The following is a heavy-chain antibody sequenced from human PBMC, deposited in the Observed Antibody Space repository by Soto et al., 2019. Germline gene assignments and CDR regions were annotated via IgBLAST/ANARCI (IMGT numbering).Heavy chain of an antibody. CDR2: INHSGST. CDR1: DGSISRYY. Sequence: SEPMSVTCGVDDGSISRYYLTWIRQPPGTGLEWIGEINHSGSTNYNPSLKSRVTISVDTSKNQFSLKLTSVTAADTAVYYCARDKITGLFDYWGQGTLVTVSS. J-gene: IGHJ4*02. D-gene: IGHD2-8*02. CDR3: ARDKITGLFDY. V-gene: IGHV4-34*01.